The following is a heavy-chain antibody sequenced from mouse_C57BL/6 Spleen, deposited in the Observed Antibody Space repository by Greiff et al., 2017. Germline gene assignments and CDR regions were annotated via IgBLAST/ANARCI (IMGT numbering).Heavy chain of an antibody. CDR3: ANMITTTGYAMDY. Sequence: QVQLQQSGPGLVQPSQSLSITCTVSGFSLTSYGVHWVRQSPGKGLEWLGVIWSGGSTDYNAAFISRLSISKDNSKSQVFFKMNSLQADETAIYYCANMITTTGYAMDYWGQGTSVTVSS. CDR1: GFSLTSYG. J-gene: IGHJ4*01. D-gene: IGHD2-4*01. CDR2: IWSGGST. V-gene: IGHV2-2*01.